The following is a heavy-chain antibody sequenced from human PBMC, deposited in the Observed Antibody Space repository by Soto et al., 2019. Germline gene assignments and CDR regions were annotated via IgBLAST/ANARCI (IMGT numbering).Heavy chain of an antibody. V-gene: IGHV3-73*01. CDR3: TSHGRSARPIDGPYYYYGMDV. J-gene: IGHJ6*02. CDR1: GFTFSGSA. D-gene: IGHD6-6*01. CDR2: IRSKANSYAT. Sequence: QPGGSLRLSCAASGFTFSGSAMHWVRQASGKGLEWVGRIRSKANSYATAYVASVKGRFTISRDDSKNTAYLQMNSLKTEDTAVYYCTSHGRSARPIDGPYYYYGMDVWGQGTTVTVSS.